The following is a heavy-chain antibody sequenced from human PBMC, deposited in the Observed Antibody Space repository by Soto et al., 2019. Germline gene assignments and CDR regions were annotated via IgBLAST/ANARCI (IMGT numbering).Heavy chain of an antibody. CDR2: ISGSGGST. V-gene: IGHV3-23*01. CDR1: GFTFSSYA. Sequence: GGSLRLSCAASGFTFSSYAMSWVRQAPGKGLEWVSAISGSGGSTYYADSVKGRFTISRDNSKNTLYLQMNSLRAEDTAVYYCAKSQWLRTYYYYGMDVWGQGTTVTVSS. D-gene: IGHD5-12*01. J-gene: IGHJ6*02. CDR3: AKSQWLRTYYYYGMDV.